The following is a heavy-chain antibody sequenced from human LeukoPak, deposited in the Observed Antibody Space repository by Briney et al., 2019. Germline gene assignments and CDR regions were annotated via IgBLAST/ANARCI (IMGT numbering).Heavy chain of an antibody. D-gene: IGHD6-19*01. CDR3: ARDHIRAVAADPWDYFDY. Sequence: SETLSLTCTVSGYSISSGYYWGWIRQPPGKGLEWIGSIYHSGSTYYNPSLKSRVAISVDTSKNQFSLKLSSVTAADTAVYYCARDHIRAVAADPWDYFDYWGQGTLVTVSS. J-gene: IGHJ4*02. CDR2: IYHSGST. V-gene: IGHV4-38-2*02. CDR1: GYSISSGYY.